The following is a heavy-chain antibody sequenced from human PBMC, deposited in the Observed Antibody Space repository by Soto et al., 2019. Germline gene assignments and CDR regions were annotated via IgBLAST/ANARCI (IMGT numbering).Heavy chain of an antibody. V-gene: IGHV4-28*01. CDR3: ARKGGAGWYFDL. CDR2: IHYSGGT. J-gene: IGHJ2*01. CDR1: GYFISSSDW. Sequence: QVQLQESGPGLVKPADTLSLTCVVSGYFISSSDWWGWIRQSPGKGLEWIGYIHYSGGTDHNPSHKSRVAMSVDPSKNQFALKPSSVTAVDTAVYYCARKGGAGWYFDLWGRGTLVTVSS. D-gene: IGHD3-16*01.